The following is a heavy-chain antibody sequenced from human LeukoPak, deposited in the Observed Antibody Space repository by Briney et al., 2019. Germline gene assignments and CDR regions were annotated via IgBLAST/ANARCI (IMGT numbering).Heavy chain of an antibody. CDR2: MNPTSANT. CDR1: GYTFTSYD. CDR3: ARGGIVGAKGDY. D-gene: IGHD1-26*01. J-gene: IGHJ4*02. V-gene: IGHV1-8*01. Sequence: ASVKVSCKGSGYTFTSYDINWVRQATGQGLEWMGWMNPTSANTGYAQKFQGRVTMTSNTSISTAYMELSSLRSEDTAVYYCARGGIVGAKGDYWGQGTLVTVSS.